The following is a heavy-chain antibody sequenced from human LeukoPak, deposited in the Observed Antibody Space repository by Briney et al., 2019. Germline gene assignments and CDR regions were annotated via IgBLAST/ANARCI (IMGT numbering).Heavy chain of an antibody. V-gene: IGHV3-53*04. CDR1: GFSVNSNY. D-gene: IGHD1-14*01. Sequence: PGGSLRLSCAASGFSVNSNYMSWVRQAPGKGLEWVLVIYSGGSTYYADSVKGRFTISRHISKNTLYLQMNSLRGEATAVYYCARAGTYDAFDIWGQGTMVTVSS. J-gene: IGHJ3*02. CDR2: IYSGGST. CDR3: ARAGTYDAFDI.